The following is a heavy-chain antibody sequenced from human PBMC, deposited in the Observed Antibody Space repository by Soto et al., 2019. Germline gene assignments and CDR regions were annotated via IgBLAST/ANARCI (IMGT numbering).Heavy chain of an antibody. CDR2: SFNGVT. V-gene: IGHV1-18*01. J-gene: IGHJ4*02. CDR3: ARVHGTYYDILTGLWGGHFDF. D-gene: IGHD3-9*01. Sequence: ASVKVSCKTSGYTFTNYGISWVRQAPGQGLEWMGGSFNGVTNYAQNLQGRVTMTTDTSTTTAYIEVSDLRSEGTAVFYCARVHGTYYDILTGLWGGHFDFWGQGTQVTVSS. CDR1: GYTFTNYG.